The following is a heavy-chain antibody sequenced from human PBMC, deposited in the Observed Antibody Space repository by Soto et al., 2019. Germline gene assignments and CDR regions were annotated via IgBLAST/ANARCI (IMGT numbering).Heavy chain of an antibody. CDR2: NYDSCGT. J-gene: IGHJ4*02. CDR1: GGSISGSNYC. Sequence: PSETLSLTCTVSGGSISGSNYCWVWMRQPPGKGREGVGSNYDSCGTNYNPSPKSRVTVSVDTSKHPFSLNLASVTAADTAVYYCVRPGYTSGRFGYYFDFWGQGALVTVSS. D-gene: IGHD6-19*01. V-gene: IGHV4-39*01. CDR3: VRPGYTSGRFGYYFDF.